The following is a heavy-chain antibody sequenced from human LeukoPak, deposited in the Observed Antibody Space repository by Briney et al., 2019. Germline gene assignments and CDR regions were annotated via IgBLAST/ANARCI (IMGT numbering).Heavy chain of an antibody. V-gene: IGHV1-69*06. CDR2: IIPIFGTA. J-gene: IGHJ5*02. CDR3: ARDTTYCSSTSCYLGWFDP. Sequence: SVKVSCTASGGTFSSYAISWVRQAPGQGLEWMGGIIPIFGTANYAQKFQGRVTITADKSTSTAYMELSSLRSEDTAVYYCARDTTYCSSTSCYLGWFDPWGQGILVTVSS. CDR1: GGTFSSYA. D-gene: IGHD2-2*01.